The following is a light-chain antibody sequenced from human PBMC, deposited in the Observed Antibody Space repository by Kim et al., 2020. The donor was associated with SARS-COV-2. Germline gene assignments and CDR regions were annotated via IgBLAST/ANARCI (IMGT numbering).Light chain of an antibody. CDR2: RNN. V-gene: IGLV1-47*01. CDR3: EAWDDRLSGYV. Sequence: GKMVISSCARSTTNVANYDVYWYQQLPGTAPKLLIYRNNHRPSGVPDRFSGSKSGTSASLAISGLRSEDEADYYCEAWDDRLSGYVFGTGTKVTVL. J-gene: IGLJ1*01. CDR1: TTNVANYD.